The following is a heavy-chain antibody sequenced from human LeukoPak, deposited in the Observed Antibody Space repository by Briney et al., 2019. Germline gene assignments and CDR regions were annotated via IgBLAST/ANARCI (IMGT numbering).Heavy chain of an antibody. Sequence: GGSLRLSCTASGFTLSSNYMSWVRQAPGKGLEWVAVISYDGPNKYYADSVKGRFTISRDDSKSTLYLQMNSLRPEDTAVYYCAKEKLPSGYSFLTDYWGQGTLVTVSS. D-gene: IGHD5-18*01. CDR2: ISYDGPNK. CDR3: AKEKLPSGYSFLTDY. CDR1: GFTLSSNY. V-gene: IGHV3-30*18. J-gene: IGHJ4*02.